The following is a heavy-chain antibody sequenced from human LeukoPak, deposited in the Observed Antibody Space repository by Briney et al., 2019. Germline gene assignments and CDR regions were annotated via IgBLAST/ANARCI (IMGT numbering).Heavy chain of an antibody. CDR2: ISGSGDRT. J-gene: IGHJ5*02. V-gene: IGHV3-23*01. Sequence: GGSLRLSCAASGFTFSASDMSWVRQAPGKGLEWVSGISGSGDRTYNADSVKGRFTISRDNSKNTLYLQMNSLRAEDTAVYYCAKGNWNDDWGQGTPVTVSS. CDR3: AKGNWNDD. CDR1: GFTFSASD.